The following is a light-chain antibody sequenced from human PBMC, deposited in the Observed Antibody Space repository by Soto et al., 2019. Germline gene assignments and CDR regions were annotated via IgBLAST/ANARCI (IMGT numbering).Light chain of an antibody. V-gene: IGLV1-40*01. CDR3: QSYDRSLSGHVV. CDR2: GNS. CDR1: SSNIGAGYD. Sequence: QSVLTQPPSVSGAPGQRVTISCTGSSSNIGAGYDVHWYQQLPGTAPKLLIYGNSNRPSGVPDRFSGSKSGTSAFLAITGLQAEDEADYYCQSYDRSLSGHVVFGGGTQLTVL. J-gene: IGLJ2*01.